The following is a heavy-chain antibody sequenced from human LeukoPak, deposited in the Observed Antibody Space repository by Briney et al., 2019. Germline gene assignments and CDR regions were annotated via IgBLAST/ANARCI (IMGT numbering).Heavy chain of an antibody. CDR3: ARDQLDH. V-gene: IGHV3-53*01. J-gene: IGHJ4*02. Sequence: GGSLRLSCASSGLDISSTYMSWIRQAPGKGLEWVSTAFVGGDTYYAASVKGRFTLSKDSSRNTMFLQMHGLRPEDTAVYYCARDQLDHWGQGTLVAVSP. CDR2: AFVGGDT. CDR1: GLDISSTY. D-gene: IGHD5-24*01.